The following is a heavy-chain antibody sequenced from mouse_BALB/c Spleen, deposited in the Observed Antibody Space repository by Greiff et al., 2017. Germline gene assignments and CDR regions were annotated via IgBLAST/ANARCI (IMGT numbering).Heavy chain of an antibody. CDR2: INSNGGST. D-gene: IGHD2-4*01. Sequence: EVMLVESGGGLVQPGGSLKLSCAASGFTFSSYGMSWVRQTPDKRLELVATINSNGGSTYYPDSVKGRFTISRDNAKNTLYLQMSSLKSEDTAMYYCAMITFYAMDYWGQGTSVTVSS. CDR3: AMITFYAMDY. V-gene: IGHV5-6-3*01. J-gene: IGHJ4*01. CDR1: GFTFSSYG.